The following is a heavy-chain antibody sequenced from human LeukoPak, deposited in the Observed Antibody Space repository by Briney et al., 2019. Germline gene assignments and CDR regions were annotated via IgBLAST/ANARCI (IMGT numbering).Heavy chain of an antibody. D-gene: IGHD6-6*01. CDR1: GFTFSDYY. V-gene: IGHV3-11*01. CDR3: TTDLEYSSTIDY. CDR2: ISSSGSTI. Sequence: GGSLRLSCAASGFTFSDYYMSWIRQAPGKGLEWVSYISSSGSTIYYADSVKGRFTISRDNAKNSLYLQMNSLRAEDTAVYCCTTDLEYSSTIDYWGQGTLVTVSS. J-gene: IGHJ4*02.